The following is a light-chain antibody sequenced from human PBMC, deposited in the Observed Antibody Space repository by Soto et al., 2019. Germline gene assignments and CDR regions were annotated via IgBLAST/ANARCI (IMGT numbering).Light chain of an antibody. J-gene: IGKJ1*01. CDR2: GTS. V-gene: IGKV3-20*01. Sequence: EIVRTQSPAPLSVSAGGRATLSCRASQSISDTLAWYQQKPGQAPRLLLYGTSSRATGIPDRFSGSGSGTDFTLTISRLEPEDFAVYYCQRYGSSPTWTFGQGTKVDIK. CDR1: QSISDT. CDR3: QRYGSSPTWT.